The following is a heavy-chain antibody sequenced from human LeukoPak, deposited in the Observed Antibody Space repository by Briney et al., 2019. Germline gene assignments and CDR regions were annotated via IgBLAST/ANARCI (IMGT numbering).Heavy chain of an antibody. CDR3: ASQQDYGDYYFDH. V-gene: IGHV3-11*04. CDR2: ISTSGSTI. D-gene: IGHD4-17*01. Sequence: GGSLRLSCAASGFTFSDYYMSWIRQAPGKGLEWVSYISTSGSTIYYADSVKGRFTISRDNAKNSPYLQMNSLRAEDTAVYYCASQQDYGDYYFDHWGQGTPVTVSS. CDR1: GFTFSDYY. J-gene: IGHJ4*02.